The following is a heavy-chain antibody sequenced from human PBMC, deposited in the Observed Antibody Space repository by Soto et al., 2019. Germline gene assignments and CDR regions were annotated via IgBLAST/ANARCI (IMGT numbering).Heavy chain of an antibody. J-gene: IGHJ6*02. CDR1: GGTFRNSA. D-gene: IGHD6-6*01. Sequence: SVKISCKASGGTFRNSAVSWVRQAPGQGLEWMGGIITISGVRPNYAQKFQGRVTITADESTNTAFLELSSLRSDDTAVYYCATPSIAARPKGGYYYLDVWGQGTTVTVSS. CDR2: IITISGVRP. V-gene: IGHV1-69*13. CDR3: ATPSIAARPKGGYYYLDV.